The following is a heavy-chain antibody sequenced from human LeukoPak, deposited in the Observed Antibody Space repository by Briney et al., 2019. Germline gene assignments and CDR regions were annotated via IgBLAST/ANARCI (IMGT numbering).Heavy chain of an antibody. J-gene: IGHJ3*02. CDR1: GYSFTTYW. D-gene: IGHD3-10*01. Sequence: GESLKISCLGSGYSFTTYWIGWVRQMPGKGLEWMGIIYPDDSDTTFSPSFQGQVTMSADKSINTAYLQWSSLKASDTAMYYCARRVLLWFGESSHTDSAGGFAFDIWGQGTMVTVSS. CDR2: IYPDDSDT. V-gene: IGHV5-51*01. CDR3: ARRVLLWFGESSHTDSAGGFAFDI.